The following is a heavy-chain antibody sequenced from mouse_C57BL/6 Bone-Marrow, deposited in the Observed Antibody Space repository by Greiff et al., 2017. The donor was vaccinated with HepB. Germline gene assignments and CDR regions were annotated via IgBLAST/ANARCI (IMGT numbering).Heavy chain of an antibody. CDR2: IDPSDSYT. Sequence: VQLQQPGAELVMPGASVKLSCKASGYTFTSYWMHWVKQRPGQGLEWIGEIDPSDSYTNYNQKFKGKSTLTVDKSSSTAYMQLSSLTSEDSAVYYCARSGLLDYAMDYWGQGTSVTVSS. CDR3: ARSGLLDYAMDY. CDR1: GYTFTSYW. V-gene: IGHV1-69*01. J-gene: IGHJ4*01. D-gene: IGHD2-3*01.